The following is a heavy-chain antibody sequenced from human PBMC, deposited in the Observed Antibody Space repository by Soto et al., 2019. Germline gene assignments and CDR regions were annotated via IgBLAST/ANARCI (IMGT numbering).Heavy chain of an antibody. CDR1: GYTFTSYD. Sequence: ASVKVSCKASGYTFTSYDINWVRQATGQGLEWMGGIIPILGIANYAQKFQGRVTITADKSTSTAYMELSRLRSDDTAVYYCARVNIARNYYGMDVWGQGTTVTVSS. V-gene: IGHV1-69*10. CDR2: IIPILGIA. J-gene: IGHJ6*02. D-gene: IGHD3-16*02. CDR3: ARVNIARNYYGMDV.